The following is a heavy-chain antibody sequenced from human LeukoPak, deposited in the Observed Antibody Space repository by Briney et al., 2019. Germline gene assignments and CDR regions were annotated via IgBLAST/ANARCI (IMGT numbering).Heavy chain of an antibody. D-gene: IGHD1-20*01. J-gene: IGHJ3*02. CDR2: IYYSGST. V-gene: IGHV4-61*01. CDR3: ARGLTGTDAFDI. Sequence: KPSETLSLTCTVSGGSISSSSYYWSWIRQPPGKGLEWIGYIYYSGSTNYNPSLKSRVTISVDTSKNQFSLKLSSVTAADTAVYYCARGLTGTDAFDIWGQGTMVTVSS. CDR1: GGSISSSSYY.